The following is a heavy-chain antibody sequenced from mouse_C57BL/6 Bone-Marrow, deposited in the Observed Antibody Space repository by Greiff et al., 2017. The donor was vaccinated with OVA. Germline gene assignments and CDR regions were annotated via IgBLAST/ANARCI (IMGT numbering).Heavy chain of an antibody. CDR3: ARAYYSNYVDFDY. V-gene: IGHV1-50*01. CDR2: IDPSASYT. J-gene: IGHJ2*01. Sequence: QVQLQQPGAELVKPGASVKLSCKASGYTFTSYWMQWVKQRPGQGLEWIGEIDPSASYTNYNQKFKGKATLTVDTSSSTAYMQLSSLTSEDSAVYYCARAYYSNYVDFDYWGQGTTLTVSS. CDR1: GYTFTSYW. D-gene: IGHD2-5*01.